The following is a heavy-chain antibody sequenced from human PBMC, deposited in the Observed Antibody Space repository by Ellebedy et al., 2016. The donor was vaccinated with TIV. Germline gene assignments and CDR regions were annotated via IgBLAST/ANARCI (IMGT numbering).Heavy chain of an antibody. CDR2: INPNSGGT. CDR3: ARATPVPRSYYGY. CDR1: GYTFTGYY. Sequence: ASVKVSCKASGYTFTGYYMHWVRQAPGQGLEWMGWINPNSGGTNYAQKFQGRVTMTRDTSISTAYMELSRLRSDDTAVYYCARATPVPRSYYGYWGQGTLVTVSS. J-gene: IGHJ4*02. D-gene: IGHD1-26*01. V-gene: IGHV1-2*02.